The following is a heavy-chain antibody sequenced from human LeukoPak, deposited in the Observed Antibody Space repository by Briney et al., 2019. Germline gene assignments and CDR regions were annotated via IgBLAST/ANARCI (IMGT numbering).Heavy chain of an antibody. CDR1: GFTFSSYA. V-gene: IGHV3-7*03. CDR3: ARAVTSMDGY. D-gene: IGHD5-18*01. Sequence: GGSLRLSCAASGFTFSSYAMNWVRQAPGKGLEWVASLNEDGSKRSYVGSVKGRFTISRDNAQRSLYLQMNSLTAEDTAVYYCARAVTSMDGYWGQGTLVTVSS. CDR2: LNEDGSKR. J-gene: IGHJ4*02.